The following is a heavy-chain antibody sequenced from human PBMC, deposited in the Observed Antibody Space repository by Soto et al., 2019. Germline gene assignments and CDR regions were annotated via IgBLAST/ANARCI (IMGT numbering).Heavy chain of an antibody. Sequence: GGSLRLSCAASGFTLSSYGMHWVRQAPGKGLEWVAVIWYDGSNKYYADSVKGRFTISRDNSKNTLYLQMNSLRAEDTAVYYCARSGATILDWFDPWGQGTLVTVSS. V-gene: IGHV3-33*01. D-gene: IGHD5-12*01. J-gene: IGHJ5*02. CDR3: ARSGATILDWFDP. CDR2: IWYDGSNK. CDR1: GFTLSSYG.